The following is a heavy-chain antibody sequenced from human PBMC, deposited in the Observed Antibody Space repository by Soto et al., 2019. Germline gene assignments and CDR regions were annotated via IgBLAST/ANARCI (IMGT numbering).Heavy chain of an antibody. V-gene: IGHV3-15*07. CDR3: TTDSYSTMIVVRCYY. J-gene: IGHJ4*01. Sequence: EVHLVESGGGLVKPGGSLRLSCAASGFTFSNAWINWVRQAPGKGLEWVGRIKSKTDGGTTDFAAPVKGRFAISRDDSNDMVYLQMNSLKTEYTGIYFRTTDSYSTMIVVRCYYWGHGTLVTVSS. D-gene: IGHD3-22*01. CDR1: GFTFSNAW. CDR2: IKSKTDGGTT.